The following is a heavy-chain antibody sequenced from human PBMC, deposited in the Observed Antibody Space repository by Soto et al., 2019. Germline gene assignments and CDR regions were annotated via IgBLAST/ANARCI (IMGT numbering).Heavy chain of an antibody. D-gene: IGHD5-12*01. V-gene: IGHV1-69*12. CDR3: VRVVAIPGYPDN. J-gene: IGHJ4*02. CDR1: GGTFSSYA. Sequence: QVQLVQSGAEVRQPASSVKVSCKTSGGTFSSYAISWVRQAHGQGLEWMGGIVPIVDTSTYAQKFQGRVTITADESTSTVYMELSCLRSDDTAVYYCVRVVAIPGYPDNWGQGTLVTVSS. CDR2: IVPIVDTS.